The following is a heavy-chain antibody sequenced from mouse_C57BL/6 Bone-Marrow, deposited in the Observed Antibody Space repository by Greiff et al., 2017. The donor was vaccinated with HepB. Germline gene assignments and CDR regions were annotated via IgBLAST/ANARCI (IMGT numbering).Heavy chain of an antibody. Sequence: EVKVVESGGGLVKPGGSLKLSCAASGFTFSSYAMSWVRQTPEKRLEWVATISDGGSYTYYPDNVKGRFTISRDNAKNNLYLQMSHLKSEDTAMYYCARVHLGYWGQGTTLTVSS. CDR2: ISDGGSYT. D-gene: IGHD4-1*01. V-gene: IGHV5-4*03. CDR3: ARVHLGY. J-gene: IGHJ2*01. CDR1: GFTFSSYA.